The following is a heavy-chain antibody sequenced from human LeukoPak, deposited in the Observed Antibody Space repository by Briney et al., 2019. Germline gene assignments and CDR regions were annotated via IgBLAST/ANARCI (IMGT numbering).Heavy chain of an antibody. J-gene: IGHJ4*02. CDR2: IYYSGST. CDR3: ARSATIFGVVRGPYYFDY. V-gene: IGHV4-59*12. Sequence: ASETLSLTCTVSGGSISTYYWSWIRQPPGKGLEWIGYIYYSGSTNYNPSLKSRVTISVDTSKNQFSLKLSSVTAADTAVYYCARSATIFGVVRGPYYFDYWGQGTLVTVSS. CDR1: GGSISTYY. D-gene: IGHD3-3*01.